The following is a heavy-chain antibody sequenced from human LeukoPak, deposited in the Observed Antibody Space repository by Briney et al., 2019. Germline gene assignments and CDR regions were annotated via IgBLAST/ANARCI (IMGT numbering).Heavy chain of an antibody. D-gene: IGHD2-15*01. CDR3: ARPPQYCSGGSCSWFDP. CDR1: GYTLTGYY. Sequence: ASVKVSCKASGYTLTGYYMHWVRQAPGQGLEWMGRINPNSVGANYAQKFQGRVNITRDTSISTAYMELSRLRSDDTAVYYCARPPQYCSGGSCSWFDPWGQGTLVTVSS. CDR2: INPNSVGA. J-gene: IGHJ5*02. V-gene: IGHV1-2*06.